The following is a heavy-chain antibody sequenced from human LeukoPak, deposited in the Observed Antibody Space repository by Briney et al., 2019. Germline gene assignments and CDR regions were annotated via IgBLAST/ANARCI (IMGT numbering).Heavy chain of an antibody. Sequence: GGSLRLSCVASGFTFSSLWMSWVRQAPGKGLEWVANINQDGSEKYYVDSVKGRFTISRDNAKKSLYLQMNSLRADDTAVYYCAGGRLQVDYWGQGTLVTVSS. CDR3: AGGRLQVDY. V-gene: IGHV3-7*01. D-gene: IGHD2-21*02. CDR1: GFTFSSLW. CDR2: INQDGSEK. J-gene: IGHJ4*02.